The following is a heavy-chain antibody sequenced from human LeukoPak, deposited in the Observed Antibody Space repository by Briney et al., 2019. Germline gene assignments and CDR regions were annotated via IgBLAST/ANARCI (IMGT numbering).Heavy chain of an antibody. J-gene: IGHJ4*02. CDR2: VYSSGST. Sequence: SETLSLTCSVSGGSISSSSYYWAWIRQPPGKGLEWIGSVYSSGSTYSNPSLKSRVTISVDTSKNQFSLKLSSVTAADTAVYYCARHYSSSQDFDYWGQGTLVTVSS. CDR1: GGSISSSSYY. V-gene: IGHV4-39*01. CDR3: ARHYSSSQDFDY. D-gene: IGHD6-6*01.